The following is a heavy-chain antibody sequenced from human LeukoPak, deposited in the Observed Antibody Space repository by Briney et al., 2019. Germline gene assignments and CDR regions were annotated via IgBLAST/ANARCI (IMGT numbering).Heavy chain of an antibody. CDR3: ARVGKVGATRRWFDP. CDR1: GYTFTGYY. D-gene: IGHD1-26*01. Sequence: ASVKVSCKASGYTFTGYYMHWVRQAPGQGLEWMGWINPNSGGTNYAQKFQGRVTMTRDTSISTAYMELSRLRSGDTAVYYCARVGKVGATRRWFDPWGQGTLVTVSS. CDR2: INPNSGGT. J-gene: IGHJ5*02. V-gene: IGHV1-2*02.